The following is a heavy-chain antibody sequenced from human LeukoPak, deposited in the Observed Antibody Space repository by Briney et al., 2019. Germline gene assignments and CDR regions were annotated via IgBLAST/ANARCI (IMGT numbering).Heavy chain of an antibody. CDR3: ARRWNYGRNYYIDV. Sequence: SETLSLTCAVYGGSFSNYYWSWIRQTPGKGMEWIGEINDSGRANYSPSLMSRVTVSVDTSKNQFSLRLTSVTATDTAVYYCARRWNYGRNYYIDVWGKGATVSVSS. V-gene: IGHV4-34*01. D-gene: IGHD1-7*01. J-gene: IGHJ6*03. CDR2: INDSGRA. CDR1: GGSFSNYY.